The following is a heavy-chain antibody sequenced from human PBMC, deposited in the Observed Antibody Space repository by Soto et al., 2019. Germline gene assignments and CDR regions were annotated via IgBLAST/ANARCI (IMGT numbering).Heavy chain of an antibody. CDR2: INDRGSI. D-gene: IGHD3-9*01. J-gene: IGHJ2*01. CDR3: ARESHDILTGPPWVWYFDL. CDR1: GGSFSGYY. Sequence: QVQLQQWGAGPLRPLETLSLTCGVSGGSFSGYYWAWIRQSPGKGLEWIGEINDRGSINYNPSLKSRVSISVDTAKNHYSLNLRSVTAADTAVYYCARESHDILTGPPWVWYFDLWGRGNVVSVSS. V-gene: IGHV4-34*01.